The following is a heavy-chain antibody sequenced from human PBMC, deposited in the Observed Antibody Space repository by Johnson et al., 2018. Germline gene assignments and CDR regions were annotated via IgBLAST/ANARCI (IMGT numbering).Heavy chain of an antibody. CDR2: ISYDGSNK. CDR1: GFTFSSYG. Sequence: QVQLVESGGGVVQPGRSLRLSCAASGFTFSSYGMHWVRQAPGKGLEWVAVISYDGSNKYYADSVKGRFTISRDNSKNTRYLQMNSLRAEDTAVYYCASEMGIIRANYYYYGMDVWGQGTTVTVS. V-gene: IGHV3-30*03. D-gene: IGHD3-3*01. J-gene: IGHJ6*02. CDR3: ASEMGIIRANYYYYGMDV.